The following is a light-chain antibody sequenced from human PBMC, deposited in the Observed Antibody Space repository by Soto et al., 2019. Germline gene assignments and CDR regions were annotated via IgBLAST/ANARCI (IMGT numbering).Light chain of an antibody. V-gene: IGLV2-14*01. CDR3: SSYTSSITLGV. J-gene: IGLJ1*01. CDR1: SSDVGGYNY. CDR2: DVS. Sequence: QSALTQPASVSGSPGQSITISCTGTSSDVGGYNYVSWYQQHPGKAPTLMIYDVSNRPSGVSNRFFGSKSGNTASLTISGLQAEDEADYYCSSYTSSITLGVFGTGTKLTVL.